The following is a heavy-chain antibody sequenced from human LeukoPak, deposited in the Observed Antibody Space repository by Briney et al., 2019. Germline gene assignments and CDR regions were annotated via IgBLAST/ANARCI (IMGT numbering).Heavy chain of an antibody. CDR2: INPSGGST. J-gene: IGHJ5*02. CDR1: GYTFTSYY. CDR3: ARGGRYNWNANPNWFDP. D-gene: IGHD1-1*01. Sequence: GASVKVSCKASGYTFTSYYMHWVRQAPGQGLEWMGIINPSGGSTSYAQKFQGRVTMTRDTSTSTVYMELSSLRSEDTAVYYCARGGRYNWNANPNWFDPWGQGTLVTVSS. V-gene: IGHV1-46*01.